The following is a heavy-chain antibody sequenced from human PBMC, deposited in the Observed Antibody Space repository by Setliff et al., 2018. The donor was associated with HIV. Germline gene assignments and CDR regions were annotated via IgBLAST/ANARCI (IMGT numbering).Heavy chain of an antibody. Sequence: PGESLRLSCTASGFIFGDYSMTWVRQAPGKGLEWIGFIRNKAYAGTTEYAASVKGRFTISRDDSKNTTYLQMNSLRTDDTASYYCTRDGAYHNFWSGYFFVYWGPGALVTVSS. CDR3: TRDGAYHNFWSGYFFVY. D-gene: IGHD3-3*01. J-gene: IGHJ4*02. CDR1: GFIFGDYS. CDR2: IRNKAYAGTT. V-gene: IGHV3-49*04.